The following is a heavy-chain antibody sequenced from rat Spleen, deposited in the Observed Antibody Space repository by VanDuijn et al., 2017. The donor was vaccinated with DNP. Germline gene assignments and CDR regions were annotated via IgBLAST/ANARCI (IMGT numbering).Heavy chain of an antibody. CDR3: ARDNYGGYY. CDR1: GFTFSDFN. CDR2: ITSDGTNT. J-gene: IGHJ2*01. Sequence: EVQLVESGGGLVQPGRSLKLSCAASGFTFSDFNMAWVRQAPKKGLEWVATITSDGTNTYHRDSVRGRFTLSKDNAKNTLYLQMNSLRSEDTATYYCARDNYGGYYWGHGVMVTVSS. D-gene: IGHD1-11*01. V-gene: IGHV5-7*01.